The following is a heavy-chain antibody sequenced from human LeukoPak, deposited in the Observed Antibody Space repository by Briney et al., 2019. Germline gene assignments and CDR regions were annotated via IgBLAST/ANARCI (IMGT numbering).Heavy chain of an antibody. V-gene: IGHV3-66*01. CDR3: ASSEGYYDILTGFIDY. Sequence: GGSLRLSCAASGFTVSSNYMSWVRQAPGKGLEWVSVIYSGGSTYYADSVKGRFTISRDNSKNTLYLQMNSLRAEDTAAYYCASSEGYYDILTGFIDYWGQGTLVTVSS. D-gene: IGHD3-9*01. J-gene: IGHJ4*02. CDR2: IYSGGST. CDR1: GFTVSSNY.